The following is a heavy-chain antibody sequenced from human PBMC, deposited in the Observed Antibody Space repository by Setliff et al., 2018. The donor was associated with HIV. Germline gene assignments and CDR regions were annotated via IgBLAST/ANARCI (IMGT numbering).Heavy chain of an antibody. CDR3: ARGMDYYDTSGYYQYYFDY. CDR2: INPKSDGT. V-gene: IGHV1-2*04. D-gene: IGHD3-22*01. J-gene: IGHJ4*02. Sequence: GASVKVSCKASGKSLTDYYIHGVRQAPGQGLEWMGWINPKSDGTNYAQKFQGWITMTRDTSISTAYMELSRLRSDDTAVYYCARGMDYYDTSGYYQYYFDYWGQGTLVTVSS. CDR1: GKSLTDYY.